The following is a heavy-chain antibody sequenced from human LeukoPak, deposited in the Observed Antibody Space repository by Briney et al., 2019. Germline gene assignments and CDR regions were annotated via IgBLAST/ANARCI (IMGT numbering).Heavy chain of an antibody. V-gene: IGHV3-7*01. Sequence: GGSLRPSCTASGLNFRTSWMSWVRQSPGKGLEFLANIRYDGTVKNYMDSVKGRFTISRDNPKNSLYLQMDSLRADDTAVYYCARDPDSSSFDYWGQGVLVTVSS. D-gene: IGHD6-13*01. CDR2: IRYDGTVK. J-gene: IGHJ4*02. CDR3: ARDPDSSSFDY. CDR1: GLNFRTSW.